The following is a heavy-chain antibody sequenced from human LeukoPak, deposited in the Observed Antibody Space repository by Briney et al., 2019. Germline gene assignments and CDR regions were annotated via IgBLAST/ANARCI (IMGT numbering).Heavy chain of an antibody. D-gene: IGHD6-19*01. CDR1: GYSFTSYW. J-gene: IGHJ4*02. Sequence: GESLKISCKGSGYSFTSYWIGWVRQMPGKGLEWMGIIYPGDSDTRYSPSFQGQVTISADKSINTAYLQWSSLEASDTAMYYCARRVSVTGAPFDFWGQGTLVTVSS. V-gene: IGHV5-51*01. CDR3: ARRVSVTGAPFDF. CDR2: IYPGDSDT.